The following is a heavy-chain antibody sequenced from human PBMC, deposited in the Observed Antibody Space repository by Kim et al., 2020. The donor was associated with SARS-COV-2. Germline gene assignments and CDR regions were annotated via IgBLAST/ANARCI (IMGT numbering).Heavy chain of an antibody. Sequence: GGSLRLSCAASGFSFDDYSMHWVRQGPGKGLEWVSGITWNSGNIGYADSLKGRFTISRDSAKKSLYLVMNGLRPEDTAFYYCAKDIVHRGGLWDAFEYWGQGALVTVCS. V-gene: IGHV3-9*01. CDR2: ITWNSGNI. CDR1: GFSFDDYS. CDR3: AKDIVHRGGLWDAFEY. D-gene: IGHD3-10*01. J-gene: IGHJ4*02.